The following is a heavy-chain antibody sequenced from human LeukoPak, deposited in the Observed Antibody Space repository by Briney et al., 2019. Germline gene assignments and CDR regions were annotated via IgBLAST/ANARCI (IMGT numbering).Heavy chain of an antibody. V-gene: IGHV4-59*01. CDR1: GGSISSYY. CDR3: ARAHSYGYYYYYYMDV. D-gene: IGHD5-18*01. J-gene: IGHJ6*03. CDR2: IYYSGST. Sequence: SETLSLTCTVSGGSISSYYWSWIRQPPGKGLEWIGYIYYSGSTNYNPSLKSRVTISVDTSKNQLSLKLSSVTAADTAVYYCARAHSYGYYYYYYMDVWGKGTTVTVSS.